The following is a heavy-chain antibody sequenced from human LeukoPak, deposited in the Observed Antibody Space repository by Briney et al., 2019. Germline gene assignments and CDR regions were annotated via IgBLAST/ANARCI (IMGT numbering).Heavy chain of an antibody. D-gene: IGHD2-2*01. V-gene: IGHV1-18*01. CDR3: ATARSRGYCSSTSCFFDY. CDR2: ISGHNGNT. J-gene: IGHJ4*02. CDR1: GYTFTSYG. Sequence: ASVKVSCKASGYTFTSYGISWVRQAPGQGLEWMGWISGHNGNTNYAQKLQGRVTMTTDTSTRTAYMEVTSLRSDDTAVYYCATARSRGYCSSTSCFFDYWGQGTLVTVSS.